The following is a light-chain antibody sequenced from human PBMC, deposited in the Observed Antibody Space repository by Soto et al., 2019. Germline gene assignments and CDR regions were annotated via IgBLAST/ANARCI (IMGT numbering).Light chain of an antibody. CDR2: DVS. V-gene: IGLV2-14*01. CDR3: SSTLLYV. J-gene: IGLJ1*01. Sequence: QSALTQPASVSGSPGQSITISCTGTSSDVGGYNYVSWYQQHPGKAPKLMIYDVSNRPSGVSNRFSGSKSGSTASLTISGLQAEDEADYTSSSTLLYVFGTGTKLTVL. CDR1: SSDVGGYNY.